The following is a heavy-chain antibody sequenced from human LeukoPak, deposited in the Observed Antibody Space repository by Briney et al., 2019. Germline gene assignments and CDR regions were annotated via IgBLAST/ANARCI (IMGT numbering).Heavy chain of an antibody. CDR3: ARGVEPLAANTLAY. J-gene: IGHJ4*02. D-gene: IGHD1-14*01. V-gene: IGHV3-53*01. CDR2: LYSDGNT. Sequence: PGGSLRLSCVASGFTFITNDMTWVRQALGKGLEWVSVLYSDGNTKYADSVQGRFTISRDNSKNTLYLEMNSLSPDDTAVYYCARGVEPLAANTLAYWGQGTLVTVSS. CDR1: GFTFITND.